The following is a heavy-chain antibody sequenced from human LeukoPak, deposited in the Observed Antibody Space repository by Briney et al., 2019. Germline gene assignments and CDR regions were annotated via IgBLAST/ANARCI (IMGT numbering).Heavy chain of an antibody. CDR2: ISGSGGST. V-gene: IGHV3-23*01. D-gene: IGHD6-19*01. J-gene: IGHJ4*02. Sequence: PGGSLRLSCAASGFTFSSYAMSWVRQAPGKGLEWVSAISGSGGSTYYADAVKGRFTISLYNSKNTLYLQMNSLRAEDTAVYYCAKSGSGWYLFDYWGQGTLVTVSS. CDR3: AKSGSGWYLFDY. CDR1: GFTFSSYA.